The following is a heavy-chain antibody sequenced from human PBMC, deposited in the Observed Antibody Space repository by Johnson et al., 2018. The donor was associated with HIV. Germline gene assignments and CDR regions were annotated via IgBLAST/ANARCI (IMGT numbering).Heavy chain of an antibody. CDR1: GFTFRDYY. CDR2: ISSSGTTI. V-gene: IGHV3-11*01. D-gene: IGHD4-11*01. J-gene: IGHJ3*02. CDR3: AKDTYSHRLTVTESGFDI. Sequence: QVQLVESGGGVPQPGRSLRLSCAASGFTFRDYYMSWIRQAPGKGLEWVSYISSSGTTIYYADSVKGRFTISRDNAKNSLYVQMNSLRAEDTAVYYCAKDTYSHRLTVTESGFDIWGQGTMVTVSS.